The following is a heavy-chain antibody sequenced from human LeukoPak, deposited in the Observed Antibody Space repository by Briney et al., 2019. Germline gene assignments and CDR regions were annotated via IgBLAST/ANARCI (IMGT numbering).Heavy chain of an antibody. Sequence: SETLSLTCTVSGGSISGYYWSWIRQPPGKGLEWIGEINHSGSTNYNPSLKSRVTISVDTSKNQFSLKLSSVSAADTAVYYCARVTTVVTPYYFDYWGQGTLVTVSS. CDR3: ARVTTVVTPYYFDY. V-gene: IGHV4-34*01. J-gene: IGHJ4*02. D-gene: IGHD4-23*01. CDR1: GGSISGYY. CDR2: INHSGST.